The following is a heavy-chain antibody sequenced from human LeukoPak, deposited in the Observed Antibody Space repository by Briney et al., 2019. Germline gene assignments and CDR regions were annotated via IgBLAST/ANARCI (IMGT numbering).Heavy chain of an antibody. V-gene: IGHV3-21*01. CDR1: GSTFSRYN. J-gene: IGHJ4*02. Sequence: PGGSLRLSCAASGSTFSRYNMNWVRQAPGKGLEWVSFISSSSNYIHYADSVKGRFTISRDNAKNSLYVQMNSLRAEDTAIYYCASSGWSEAPRIWGQGTLVTVSS. CDR2: ISSSSNYI. D-gene: IGHD6-19*01. CDR3: ASSGWSEAPRI.